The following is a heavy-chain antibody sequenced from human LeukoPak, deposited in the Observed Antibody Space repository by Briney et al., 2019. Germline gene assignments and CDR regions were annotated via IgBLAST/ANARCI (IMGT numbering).Heavy chain of an antibody. J-gene: IGHJ4*02. V-gene: IGHV3-53*01. CDR1: GFTVSSNS. Sequence: GALRLSCTVSGFTVSSNSMSWVRQAPGKGLEWVSFIYSGSTHYSDSVKGRFTISRDNSKNTLYLQMNSLRAEDTAVYYCARRAGAYSHPYDYWGQGTLVTVSS. CDR2: IYSGST. D-gene: IGHD4/OR15-4a*01. CDR3: ARRAGAYSHPYDY.